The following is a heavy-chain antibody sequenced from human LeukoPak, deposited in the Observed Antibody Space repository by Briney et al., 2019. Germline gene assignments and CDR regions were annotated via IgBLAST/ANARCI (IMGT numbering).Heavy chain of an antibody. Sequence: AISXXXQAPGQGLEWMGGIIPIFGTANYAQKFQGRVTITADESTSTAYMELSSLRSEDTAVYYCARGQWLVLGTFDYWGQGTLVTVSS. V-gene: IGHV1-69*01. CDR3: ARGQWLVLGTFDY. J-gene: IGHJ4*02. CDR2: IIPIFGTA. D-gene: IGHD6-19*01. CDR1: A.